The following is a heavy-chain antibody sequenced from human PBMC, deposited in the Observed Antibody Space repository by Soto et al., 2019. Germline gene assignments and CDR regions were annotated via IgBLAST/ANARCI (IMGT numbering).Heavy chain of an antibody. Sequence: PSETLSITCTVSGGSISSYYWSWIRQHPGKGLEWIGYIYYSGSTNCNPSLKSRVTISVDTSKNQFSLKLSSVTAADTAVYYCARMVRGVRDHYYSGMDVWGQGTTVTVSS. J-gene: IGHJ6*02. V-gene: IGHV4-59*01. CDR2: IYYSGST. D-gene: IGHD3-10*01. CDR1: GGSISSYY. CDR3: ARMVRGVRDHYYSGMDV.